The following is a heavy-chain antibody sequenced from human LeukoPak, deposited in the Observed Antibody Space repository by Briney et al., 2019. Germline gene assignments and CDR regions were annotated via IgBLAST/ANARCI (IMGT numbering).Heavy chain of an antibody. CDR3: ARNTQPASIITMIVVGGAFDI. CDR2: IYTSGST. Sequence: SETLSLTCTVSGGSISSYYWSWIRQPAGKGLEWIGRIYTSGSTNYNPSLNSRVTMSVDTSKNQFSLKLSSVTAADTAVYYCARNTQPASIITMIVVGGAFDIWGQGTMVTVSS. D-gene: IGHD3-22*01. CDR1: GGSISSYY. J-gene: IGHJ3*02. V-gene: IGHV4-4*07.